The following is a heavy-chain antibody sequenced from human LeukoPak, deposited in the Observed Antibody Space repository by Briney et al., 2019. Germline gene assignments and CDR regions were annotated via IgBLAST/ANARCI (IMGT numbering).Heavy chain of an antibody. CDR3: ARGTGEQDY. V-gene: IGHV4-61*02. J-gene: IGHJ4*02. Sequence: PSETLSLTCTVSGGSISSGSYYWSWIRQPAGKGLEWIGRIYTSGSTNYNPSLKSRVTISVDTSKNQFSLKLSSVTAADTAVYYCARGTGEQDYWGQGTLVTVSS. CDR1: GGSISSGSYY. D-gene: IGHD7-27*01. CDR2: IYTSGST.